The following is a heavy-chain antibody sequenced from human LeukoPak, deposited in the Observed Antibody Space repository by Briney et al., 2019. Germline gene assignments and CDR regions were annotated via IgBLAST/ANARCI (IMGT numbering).Heavy chain of an antibody. CDR1: GFTFSSYA. CDR3: AKDGVYYASGTAIDY. D-gene: IGHD3-10*01. CDR2: ISGSGGST. J-gene: IGHJ4*02. Sequence: GGSLRLSCAASGFTFSSYAMSWVRQAPGKGLEWVSTISGSGGSTYYADSVKGRFTISRDNSKNTLYLQMNSLRAEDTAVYYCAKDGVYYASGTAIDYWGQGTLVTVSS. V-gene: IGHV3-23*01.